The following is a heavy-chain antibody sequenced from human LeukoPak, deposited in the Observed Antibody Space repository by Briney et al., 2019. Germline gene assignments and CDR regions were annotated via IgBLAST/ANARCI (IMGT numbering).Heavy chain of an antibody. CDR1: GFTFSTYE. V-gene: IGHV3-48*03. J-gene: IGHJ4*02. CDR2: ISSSSSTI. D-gene: IGHD6-19*01. CDR3: AREPVAQPFDY. Sequence: GGSLRLSCAAFGFTFSTYEMNWVRQAPGKGLEWVSYISSSSSTIYYADSVKGRFTISRDNAKNSLYLQMNSLRAEDTAVYYCAREPVAQPFDYWGQGTLVTVSS.